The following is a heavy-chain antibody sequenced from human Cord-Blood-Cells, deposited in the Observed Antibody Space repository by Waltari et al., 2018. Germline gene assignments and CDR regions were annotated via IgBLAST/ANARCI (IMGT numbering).Heavy chain of an antibody. CDR3: ARGGYSGSYYFDY. Sequence: EVQLVESGGGLIQPGGSLRLSCAASGFTVSSNYMSWVRQAPGKGIEWVSVIYSGGSTYYADYVKGRFTISRDNSKNTLYLQMNSLRAEDTAVYYCARGGYSGSYYFDYWGQGTLVTVSS. V-gene: IGHV3-53*01. CDR2: IYSGGST. J-gene: IGHJ4*02. CDR1: GFTVSSNY. D-gene: IGHD1-26*01.